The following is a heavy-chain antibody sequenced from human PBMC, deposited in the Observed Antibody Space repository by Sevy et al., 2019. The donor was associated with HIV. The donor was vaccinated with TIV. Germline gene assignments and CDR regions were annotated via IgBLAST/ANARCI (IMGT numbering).Heavy chain of an antibody. CDR1: GFSLSTSGVG. Sequence: SGPTLVNPTQTLMLTCTFSGFSLSTSGVGVGWIRQPPGKALECLAVIYWDDDKRYSPSLKSRLTITKDTSKNQVVLTMTNMDPVDTATYYCAHLIYGAYVGLQFDYWGQGTLVTVSS. CDR3: AHLIYGAYVGLQFDY. V-gene: IGHV2-5*02. D-gene: IGHD4-17*01. J-gene: IGHJ4*02. CDR2: IYWDDDK.